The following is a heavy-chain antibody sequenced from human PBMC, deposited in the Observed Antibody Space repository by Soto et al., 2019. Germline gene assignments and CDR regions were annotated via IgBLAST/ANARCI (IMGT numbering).Heavy chain of an antibody. D-gene: IGHD2-15*01. V-gene: IGHV4-34*01. CDR3: ARGLVEGRSGGSCYPPNYYYGMDV. CDR2: INHSGST. CDR1: GGSFSGYY. J-gene: IGHJ6*02. Sequence: PSETLSLTCAVYGGSFSGYYWSWIRKPPGKGLEKLGEINHSGSTNYNPSLKSRVTISVDTSKNQFSLKLSSVTAADTAVYYCARGLVEGRSGGSCYPPNYYYGMDVWGQGTTVTVSS.